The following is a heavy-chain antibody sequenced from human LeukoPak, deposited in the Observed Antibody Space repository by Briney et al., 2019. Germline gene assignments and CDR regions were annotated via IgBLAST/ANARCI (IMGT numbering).Heavy chain of an antibody. V-gene: IGHV1-18*01. Sequence: ASVKVSCKASGYTFTSYGISWVRQAPGQGLEWMGWISAYNGNTNYAQKLQGRVTMTTDTSTSTAYMELRSLRSDDTAVYYCARAARCSGGSCRQICFDYWGQGTLVTVSS. CDR2: ISAYNGNT. J-gene: IGHJ4*02. D-gene: IGHD2-15*01. CDR1: GYTFTSYG. CDR3: ARAARCSGGSCRQICFDY.